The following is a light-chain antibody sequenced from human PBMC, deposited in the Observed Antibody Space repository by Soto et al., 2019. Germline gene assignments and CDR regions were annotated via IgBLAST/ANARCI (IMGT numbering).Light chain of an antibody. J-gene: IGKJ4*01. Sequence: EIVMTQSPATLSVSPGERATLSCRASQSVSSNLAWYQQKPGQAPRLLIYGASTRATDIPARYSGSGSGTEFTLTISSLQSEDFEVYYCQQYNNWPLLFGGGTKVEIK. CDR3: QQYNNWPLL. V-gene: IGKV3-15*01. CDR2: GAS. CDR1: QSVSSN.